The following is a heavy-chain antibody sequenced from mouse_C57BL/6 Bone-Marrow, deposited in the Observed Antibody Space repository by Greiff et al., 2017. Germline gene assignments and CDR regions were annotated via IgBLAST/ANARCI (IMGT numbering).Heavy chain of an antibody. CDR3: ANDSSGPSMDY. CDR2: IWRGGST. J-gene: IGHJ4*01. D-gene: IGHD3-2*02. Sequence: VQLQQSGPGLVQPSQSLSITCTVSGFSLTSYGVHWVRQSPGKGLEWLGVIWRGGSTDYNAAFMSRLSSTKDNSKSQVFFKMNSLQADDTAIYYCANDSSGPSMDYWGQGTSVTVSS. V-gene: IGHV2-5*01. CDR1: GFSLTSYG.